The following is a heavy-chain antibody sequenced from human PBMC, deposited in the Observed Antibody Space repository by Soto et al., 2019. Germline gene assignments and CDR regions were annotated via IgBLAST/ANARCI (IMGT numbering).Heavy chain of an antibody. D-gene: IGHD3-10*01. Sequence: SVKVSCQASGGTFSSYAISWVRQAPGHGLEWMGGIIPIFGTANYAQKFQGRVTITADKSKSIAYLQMNSLKTEDTAVYYCTRDRILWVGELFSYYYYGMDVWGQGTTVTVSS. CDR1: GGTFSSYA. V-gene: IGHV1-69*06. CDR3: TRDRILWVGELFSYYYYGMDV. CDR2: IIPIFGTA. J-gene: IGHJ6*02.